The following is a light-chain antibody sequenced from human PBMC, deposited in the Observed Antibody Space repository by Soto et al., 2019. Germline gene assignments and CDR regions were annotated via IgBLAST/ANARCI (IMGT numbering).Light chain of an antibody. Sequence: EVLMTQSPDPLSVSPGERATLSCRASQSVSSDLAWYEQKPGQAPRLLIYGASTRATGIPARFSGSGSGTEFTLTISSLQSEDFAVYYCQQYNNGPPLTFGGGTKVDIK. CDR1: QSVSSD. CDR2: GAS. V-gene: IGKV3-15*01. CDR3: QQYNNGPPLT. J-gene: IGKJ4*01.